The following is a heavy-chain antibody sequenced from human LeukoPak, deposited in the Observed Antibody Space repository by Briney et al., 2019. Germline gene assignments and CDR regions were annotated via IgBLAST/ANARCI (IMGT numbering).Heavy chain of an antibody. J-gene: IGHJ1*01. CDR1: GFTLSRNA. V-gene: IGHV3-48*04. Sequence: GGSLRLSCTTSGFTLSRNAMIWVRQAPGKGLEWLAYISNSSSTIYYAASVKGRFTISRDNAQNSLYLQMNSLRAEDTAVYYCARDRRANIAARQGYSQFWGQGTLVTVSS. CDR2: ISNSSSTI. CDR3: ARDRRANIAARQGYSQF. D-gene: IGHD6-6*01.